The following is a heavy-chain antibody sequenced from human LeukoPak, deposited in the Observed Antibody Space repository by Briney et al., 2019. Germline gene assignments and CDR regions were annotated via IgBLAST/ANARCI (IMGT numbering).Heavy chain of an antibody. D-gene: IGHD2-2*01. CDR2: IYYSGST. Sequence: SETLSLICAVSGGSISSYYGSWIRQPRGKGLVWIGYIYYSGSTNYNPSLKSRVAISVDTSKNQFSPKLSSVTAADTAVYYCARAGVDLDCSSTSCYEGGVDYWGQGTLVTVSS. V-gene: IGHV4-59*01. J-gene: IGHJ4*02. CDR1: GGSISSYY. CDR3: ARAGVDLDCSSTSCYEGGVDY.